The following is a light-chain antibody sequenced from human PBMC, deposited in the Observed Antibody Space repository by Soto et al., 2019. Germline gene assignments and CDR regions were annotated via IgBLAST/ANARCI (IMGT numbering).Light chain of an antibody. CDR1: QSVSSSY. CDR2: GAS. J-gene: IGKJ4*01. CDR3: QQYGSSSLT. Sequence: EIVLTQSPGTLSLSPGERATLSCRASQSVSSSYLAWYQQKPGQAPRLLIYGASSRATGISDRFSGSGSGTDFTLTISRLEPEDLAVDYCQQYGSSSLTFGGGTKVDIK. V-gene: IGKV3-20*01.